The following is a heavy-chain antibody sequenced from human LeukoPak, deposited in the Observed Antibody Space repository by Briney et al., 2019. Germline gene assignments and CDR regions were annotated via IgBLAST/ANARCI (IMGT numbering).Heavy chain of an antibody. Sequence: SETLSLTCTVSGGSISSGDYYWSWIRQPPGKGLEWIGYIYYSGSSYYIPSLKSRVTMSVDTSKNQFSLRLSSVTAADTAVYYCARQIYGDLYYFDYWGQGTLVSVSS. V-gene: IGHV4-30-4*01. D-gene: IGHD4-17*01. CDR2: IYYSGSS. J-gene: IGHJ4*02. CDR3: ARQIYGDLYYFDY. CDR1: GGSISSGDYY.